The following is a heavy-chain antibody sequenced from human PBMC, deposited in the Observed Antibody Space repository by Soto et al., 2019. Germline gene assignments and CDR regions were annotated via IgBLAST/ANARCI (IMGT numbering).Heavy chain of an antibody. Sequence: QVQLQESGPGLVKPSETLSLTCTVSGDSISSYNLSWIRQPPGQGLELIGYLRSSGGTSHNPDLMSRVAIAADASTKQFALTLSSVTAADTAVYYCVRQGIGVLHGLVYVWGQGPTLTVSS. V-gene: IGHV4-59*08. CDR2: LRSSGGT. CDR3: VRQGIGVLHGLVYV. D-gene: IGHD1-26*01. J-gene: IGHJ6*02. CDR1: GDSISSYN.